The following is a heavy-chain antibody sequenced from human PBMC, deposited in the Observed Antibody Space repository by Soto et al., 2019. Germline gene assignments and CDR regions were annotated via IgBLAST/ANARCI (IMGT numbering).Heavy chain of an antibody. Sequence: GGSLRLSCAASGFTFSSYSMNWVRQAPGKGLEWVSSISSSSSYIYYADSVKGRFTISRDNAKNSLYLQMNSLRAEDTAVYYCARDNGREAVAATFWFDPWGQGTLVTVSS. CDR2: ISSSSSYI. V-gene: IGHV3-21*01. CDR3: ARDNGREAVAATFWFDP. J-gene: IGHJ5*02. CDR1: GFTFSSYS. D-gene: IGHD2-15*01.